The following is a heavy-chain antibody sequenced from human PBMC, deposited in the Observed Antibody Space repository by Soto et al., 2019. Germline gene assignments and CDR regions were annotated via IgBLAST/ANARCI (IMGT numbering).Heavy chain of an antibody. CDR3: ARASGSSYWFDP. V-gene: IGHV1-18*01. CDR2: ISAYNGNT. Sequence: GASVKVSCKASGYTFTSYGISWGRQAPGQGLEWMGWISAYNGNTNYAQKLQGRVTMTTDTSTSTVYMELRSLRSDDTAVYYCARASGSSYWFDPWGQGTLVTVSS. CDR1: GYTFTSYG. D-gene: IGHD1-26*01. J-gene: IGHJ5*02.